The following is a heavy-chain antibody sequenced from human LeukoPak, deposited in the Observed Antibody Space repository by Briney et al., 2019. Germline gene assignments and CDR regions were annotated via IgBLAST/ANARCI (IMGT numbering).Heavy chain of an antibody. J-gene: IGHJ5*02. V-gene: IGHV3-23*01. CDR3: AKGSGINHYHWIDP. CDR1: ELTFSNYA. CDR2: ISGGVGST. Sequence: PGGSLRLSCAASELTFSNYAMNWVRQAPGKGLEWVSGISGGVGSTYYADSVKGRFTISRDNSKNTLYLQMDSLRAEDTALYYCAKGSGINHYHWIDPWGQGTLVTVSS. D-gene: IGHD1-14*01.